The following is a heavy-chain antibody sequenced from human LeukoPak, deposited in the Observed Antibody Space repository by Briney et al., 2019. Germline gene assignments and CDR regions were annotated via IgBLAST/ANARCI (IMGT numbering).Heavy chain of an antibody. V-gene: IGHV1-8*01. CDR1: GYTFTSYD. Sequence: APVKVSCKASGYTFTSYDINWVRQATVQGLEWMGWMNPNSGNTGYTQKFQGRVTMTRNTSISTAYMELSSLRSEDTAVYYCARGRITMVRGVRDFDYWGQGTLVTVSS. J-gene: IGHJ4*02. D-gene: IGHD3-10*01. CDR2: MNPNSGNT. CDR3: ARGRITMVRGVRDFDY.